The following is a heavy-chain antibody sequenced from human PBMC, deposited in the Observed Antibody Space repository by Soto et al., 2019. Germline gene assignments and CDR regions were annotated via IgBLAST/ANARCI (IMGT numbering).Heavy chain of an antibody. Sequence: PSQTLSLTCAISGDSVSSNSAAWNWIRQSPSRGLEWLGRTYYRSKWYNDYAVSVKSRITINPDTSKNQFSLQLNSVTPEDTAVYYCARASSIAARFPAPHYYYGMDVWGQGTTVTSP. CDR1: GDSVSSNSAA. CDR2: TYYRSKWYN. J-gene: IGHJ6*02. CDR3: ARASSIAARFPAPHYYYGMDV. V-gene: IGHV6-1*01. D-gene: IGHD6-6*01.